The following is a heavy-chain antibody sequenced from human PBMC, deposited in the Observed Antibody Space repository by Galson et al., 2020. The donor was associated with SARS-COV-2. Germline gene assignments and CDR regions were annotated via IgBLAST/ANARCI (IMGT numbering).Heavy chain of an antibody. CDR3: AKDHSGSYGYYGMDV. D-gene: IGHD1-26*01. Sequence: TGGSLRLTCAASGFTFSSYGMHWVRQAPGKGLEWVAVISYDGSNKYYADSVKGRFTISRDNSKNTLYLQMNSLRAEDTAVYYCAKDHSGSYGYYGMDVWGQGTTVTGSS. J-gene: IGHJ6*02. V-gene: IGHV3-30*18. CDR1: GFTFSSYG. CDR2: ISYDGSNK.